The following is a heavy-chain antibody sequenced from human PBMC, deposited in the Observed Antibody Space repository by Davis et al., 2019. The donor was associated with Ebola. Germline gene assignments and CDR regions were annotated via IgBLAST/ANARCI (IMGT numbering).Heavy chain of an antibody. CDR2: IWQDGSET. J-gene: IGHJ6*01. CDR3: VRGAVRGRTRTSWYFYGMDV. V-gene: IGHV3-7*01. D-gene: IGHD3-10*01. CDR1: GFTFSNYW. Sequence: PGGSLRLSCAASGFTFSNYWMTWVRQTPGKGLEWVANIWQDGSETYFVDSVKGRFTMSRDNARNSLFLQMNSLTVEDTAVYYCVRGAVRGRTRTSWYFYGMDVWGQGTTVTVSS.